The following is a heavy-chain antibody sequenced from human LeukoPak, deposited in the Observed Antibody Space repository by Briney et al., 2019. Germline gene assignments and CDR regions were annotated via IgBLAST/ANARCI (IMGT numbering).Heavy chain of an antibody. Sequence: SETLSLTCTVSGGSISSSTYYWGWIRQPPGKGLEWFGSIYYSGSTYYNPSLKSRVTISVDTSKNQFSLKLSSVTAADTAVYYCARSEQWLVPLDHWGQGTLVTVSS. CDR3: ARSEQWLVPLDH. D-gene: IGHD6-19*01. J-gene: IGHJ4*02. V-gene: IGHV4-39*07. CDR1: GGSISSSTYY. CDR2: IYYSGST.